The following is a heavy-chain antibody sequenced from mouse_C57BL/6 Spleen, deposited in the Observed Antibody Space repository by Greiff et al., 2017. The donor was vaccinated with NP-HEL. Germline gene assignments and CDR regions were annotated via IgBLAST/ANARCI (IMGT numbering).Heavy chain of an antibody. J-gene: IGHJ3*01. CDR1: GFTFSSYA. D-gene: IGHD2-1*01. CDR3: ARDNGNSRPWFAY. CDR2: ISDGGSYT. Sequence: EVMLVESGGGLVKPGGSLKLSCAASGFTFSSYAMSWVRQTPEKRLEWVATISDGGSYTYYPDNVKGRFTISRDNAKNNLYLQMSHLKSEDTAMYYCARDNGNSRPWFAYWGQGTLVTVSA. V-gene: IGHV5-4*01.